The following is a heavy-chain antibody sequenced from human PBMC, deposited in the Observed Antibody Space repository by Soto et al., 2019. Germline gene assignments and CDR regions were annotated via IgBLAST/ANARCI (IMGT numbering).Heavy chain of an antibody. Sequence: QVQLVESGGGVVQPGRSLRLSCAASGFTFSSYAMHWVRQAPGKGLEWVAVISYDGSNKYYADSVKGRFTISRDNSKNTLYLQMNSLRAEDTAVYYCERDSGYYDSSGYFSFAFDIWGQGTMVTVSS. V-gene: IGHV3-30-3*01. CDR3: ERDSGYYDSSGYFSFAFDI. CDR1: GFTFSSYA. D-gene: IGHD3-22*01. J-gene: IGHJ3*02. CDR2: ISYDGSNK.